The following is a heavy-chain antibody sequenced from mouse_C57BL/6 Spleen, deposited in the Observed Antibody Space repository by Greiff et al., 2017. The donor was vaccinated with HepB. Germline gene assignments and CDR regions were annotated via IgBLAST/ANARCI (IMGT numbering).Heavy chain of an antibody. CDR1: GYSITNGNHW. V-gene: IGHV3-4*01. Sequence: LQESGPALVKPSQTVSLTCTVPGYSITNGNHWWNWIRQVSGSKLEWIGYISSSGSTDSNPSLKSRISITRDTSKNQLFLQLNSVTTEDIATYYCAKDSNYDGWYFDVWGTGTTVTVSS. J-gene: IGHJ1*03. CDR3: AKDSNYDGWYFDV. D-gene: IGHD2-5*01. CDR2: ISSSGST.